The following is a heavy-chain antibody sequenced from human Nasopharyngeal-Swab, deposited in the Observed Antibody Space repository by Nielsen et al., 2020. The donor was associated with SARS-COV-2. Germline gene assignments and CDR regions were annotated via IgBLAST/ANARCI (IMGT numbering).Heavy chain of an antibody. D-gene: IGHD3-3*01. J-gene: IGHJ6*03. CDR1: GFTFSSFW. CDR3: AMDSKPPYDFWSGSYYYYYMDV. V-gene: IGHV3-7*04. CDR2: IKQDGSEK. Sequence: GESPKISCAASGFTFSSFWMSWVRQAPGKGREWVANIKQDGSEKYYVDSVKGLFTIARDNAKNSLYLQMNSLRAEDTAVYYCAMDSKPPYDFWSGSYYYYYMDVWGKGTTVTVSS.